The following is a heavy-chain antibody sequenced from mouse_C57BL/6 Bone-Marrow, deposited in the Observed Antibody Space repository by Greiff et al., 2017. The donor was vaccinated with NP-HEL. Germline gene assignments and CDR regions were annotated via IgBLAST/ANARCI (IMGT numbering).Heavy chain of an antibody. CDR1: GYTFTSYW. V-gene: IGHV1-55*01. J-gene: IGHJ2*03. D-gene: IGHD2-12*01. CDR2: IYPGSGST. CDR3: ARNDGY. Sequence: QVQLQQPGAELVKPGASVKMSCKASGYTFTSYWIPWVKQRPGQGLEWIGDIYPGSGSTNYTEKFKSKATLTVDKSSSTAYLQLSSLTSEDSAVYYCARNDGYGGQGTSLTVSS.